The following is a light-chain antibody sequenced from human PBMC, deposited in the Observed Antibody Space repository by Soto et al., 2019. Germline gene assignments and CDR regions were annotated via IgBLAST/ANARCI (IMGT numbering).Light chain of an antibody. CDR1: QNINNW. CDR3: QKYDTFAHT. CDR2: KAS. Sequence: DIQMTQSPSTLSASVGDTVTITCRASQNINNWLAWYQQKPGKAPKLLIYKASSLESGVPSKFSGSGSGTEFTLTISGLQNDDFVTYYCQKYDTFAHTFGQGTKLEIK. J-gene: IGKJ2*01. V-gene: IGKV1-5*03.